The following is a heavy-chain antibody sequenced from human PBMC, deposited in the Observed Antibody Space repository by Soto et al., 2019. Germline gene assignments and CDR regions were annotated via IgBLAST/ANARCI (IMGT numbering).Heavy chain of an antibody. CDR3: VKDRDSNSWPSRDA. V-gene: IGHV1-18*01. CDR1: GYTFTRND. D-gene: IGHD3-22*01. Sequence: GASVKVSCTTSGYTFTRNDISLVRQAPGQGLEWMXWXSXXXGXIXXXQXXQXRVIMTTDTSTSTAYMELSSLRSDDTPVYYCVKDRDSNSWPSRDAWGPGTTVTVSS. CDR2: XSXXXGXI. J-gene: IGHJ6*02.